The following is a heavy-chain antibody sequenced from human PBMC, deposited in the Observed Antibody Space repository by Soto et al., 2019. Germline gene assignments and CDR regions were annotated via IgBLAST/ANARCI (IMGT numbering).Heavy chain of an antibody. J-gene: IGHJ3*02. CDR2: INHSGST. Sequence: SETLSLTCAVYGGSFSGYYWSWIRQPPGKGLEWIGEINHSGSTNYNPSLKSRVTISVDTSKNQFSLKLSSVTAADTAVYYCARTRSPAGWLSRRVGDAFDIWGQGTMVTVSS. CDR1: GGSFSGYY. V-gene: IGHV4-34*01. CDR3: ARTRSPAGWLSRRVGDAFDI. D-gene: IGHD6-19*01.